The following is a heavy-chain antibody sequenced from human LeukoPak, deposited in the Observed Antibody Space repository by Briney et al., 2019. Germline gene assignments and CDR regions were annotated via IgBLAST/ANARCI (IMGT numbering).Heavy chain of an antibody. CDR2: INHSGST. CDR3: ARSLAARRANDY. D-gene: IGHD6-6*01. J-gene: IGHJ4*02. Sequence: SETLSLTCAVYGGSFSGYYWSWIRQPPGKGLEWIGEINHSGSTNYNPSLKSRVTITVDTSKNQFSLRLSSVTAADTAVYYCARSLAARRANDYWGQGTLVTVSS. CDR1: GGSFSGYY. V-gene: IGHV4-34*01.